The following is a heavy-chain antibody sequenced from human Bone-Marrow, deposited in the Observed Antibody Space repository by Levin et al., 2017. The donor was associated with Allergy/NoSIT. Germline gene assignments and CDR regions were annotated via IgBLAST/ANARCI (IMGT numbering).Heavy chain of an antibody. V-gene: IGHV3-74*01. CDR1: GFTFSSYW. CDR3: ASESFFPLGDY. J-gene: IGHJ4*02. D-gene: IGHD3-16*01. CDR2: INSDGSST. Sequence: PGGSLRLSCAASGFTFSSYWMHWVRQAPGKGLVWVSRINSDGSSTSYADSVKGRFTISRDNAKNTLYLQMNSLRAEDTAVYYCASESFFPLGDYWGQGTLVTVSS.